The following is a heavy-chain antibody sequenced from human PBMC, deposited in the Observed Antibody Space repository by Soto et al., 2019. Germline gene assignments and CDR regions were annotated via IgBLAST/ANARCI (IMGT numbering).Heavy chain of an antibody. D-gene: IGHD2-15*01. J-gene: IGHJ4*02. CDR1: GFTFDDYA. Sequence: EVQLVESGGGLVQPGRSLRLSCAASGFTFDDYAMHWVRRVPGKGLEWVSSISWNSNIIGYADSVKGRFTISRDNAKNSLYLQMNSLRTEDTALYYCAKGGRDGFCSGGRCYFDYWGQGTLVTVSS. CDR3: AKGGRDGFCSGGRCYFDY. CDR2: ISWNSNII. V-gene: IGHV3-9*01.